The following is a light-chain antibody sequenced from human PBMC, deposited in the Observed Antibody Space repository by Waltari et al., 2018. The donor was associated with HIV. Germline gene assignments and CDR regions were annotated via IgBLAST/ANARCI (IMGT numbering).Light chain of an antibody. J-gene: IGLJ1*01. CDR1: SIRSNY. CDR3: HSRDTSCNHLAF. V-gene: IGLV3-19*01. CDR2: GNT. Sequence: SSELTQDPAVSVALGQTVRITCRGDSIRSNYARWYQQKPGQAPVLLIYGNTNRPAGIPERFSGSSSGNTASLTITGAQAEDEADYYCHSRDTSCNHLAFFGTGTKVTVL.